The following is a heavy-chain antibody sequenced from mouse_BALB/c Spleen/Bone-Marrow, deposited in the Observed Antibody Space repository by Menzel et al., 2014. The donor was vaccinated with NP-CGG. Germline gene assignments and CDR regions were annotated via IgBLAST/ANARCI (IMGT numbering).Heavy chain of an antibody. D-gene: IGHD1-1*01. V-gene: IGHV5-17*02. Sequence: EVKLVESGGGLVQPEGSRKLSCAASGFTFSSFGMHWVRQAPEKGLEWVAYISSGSSTIYYADTVKGRFTISRDNPKNTMFLQMTSLRSEDTAMYYCARSGYYGSSPYYAMDYWGQGTSVTVSS. CDR3: ARSGYYGSSPYYAMDY. CDR2: ISSGSSTI. CDR1: GFTFSSFG. J-gene: IGHJ4*01.